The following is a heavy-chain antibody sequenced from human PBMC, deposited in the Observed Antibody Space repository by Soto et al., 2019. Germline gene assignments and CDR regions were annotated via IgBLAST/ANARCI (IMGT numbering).Heavy chain of an antibody. J-gene: IGHJ5*02. V-gene: IGHV3-23*01. CDR2: ISGSGGST. Sequence: GGSLRLSCAASGFTFSSYAMSWVRQAPGKGLEWVSAISGSGGSTYYADSVKGRFTISRDNSKNTLYLQMNSLRAEDTAVYYCARPRYGSGSYLNWFDPWGQGTLVTVSS. CDR3: ARPRYGSGSYLNWFDP. D-gene: IGHD3-10*01. CDR1: GFTFSSYA.